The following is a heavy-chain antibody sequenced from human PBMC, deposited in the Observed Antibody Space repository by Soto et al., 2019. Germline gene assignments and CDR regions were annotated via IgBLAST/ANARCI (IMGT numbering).Heavy chain of an antibody. CDR3: AKDYTRAGPMTTVTTMSYFDY. V-gene: IGHV3-43*01. CDR1: GFTFDDYT. J-gene: IGHJ4*02. Sequence: EVQLVESGGVVVQPGGSLRLSCAAFGFTFDDYTMHWVRQAPGKGLEWVSLISWDGGSTYYADSVKGRFTISRDNSKNSLYLQMNSLRTEDTALYYCAKDYTRAGPMTTVTTMSYFDYWGQGTLVTVSS. D-gene: IGHD4-17*01. CDR2: ISWDGGST.